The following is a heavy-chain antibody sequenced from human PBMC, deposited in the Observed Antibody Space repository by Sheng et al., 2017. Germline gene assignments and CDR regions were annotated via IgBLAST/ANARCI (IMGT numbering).Heavy chain of an antibody. Sequence: EVQLVESGGGLVQPGGSLRLSCAASGFTVSKKYMNWVRQAPGKGLEWVSVIYSGDNTYYADSVKGRFTISRDNSKNTLYLQMNSLRAEDTAVYYCARGGCGGDCYIDYWGQGTLVTVVL. D-gene: IGHD2-21*01. CDR1: GFTVSKKY. V-gene: IGHV3-66*01. CDR2: IYSGDNT. J-gene: IGHJ4*02. CDR3: ARGGCGGDCYIDY.